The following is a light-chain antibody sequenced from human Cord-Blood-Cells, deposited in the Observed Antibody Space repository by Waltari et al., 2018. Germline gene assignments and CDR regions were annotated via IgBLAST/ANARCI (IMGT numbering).Light chain of an antibody. J-gene: IGLJ1*01. CDR1: SSDVGGYNY. CDR3: SSYTSSSTLYV. Sequence: QSALTQPASVSGSPGQSITISCTGTSSDVGGYNYVSWYQQHPGKAPKLMIYDVSNRPSGGSIRFSGSKSGNTASLTISGLEAEDEAYYYCSSYTSSSTLYVFGTGTKVTVL. V-gene: IGLV2-14*01. CDR2: DVS.